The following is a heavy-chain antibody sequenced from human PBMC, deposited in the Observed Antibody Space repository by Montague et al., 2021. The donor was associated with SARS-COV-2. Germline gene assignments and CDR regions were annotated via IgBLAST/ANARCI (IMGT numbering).Heavy chain of an antibody. V-gene: IGHV4-39*07. CDR3: ARSGDPGTTVTYLY. CDR2: ISYTGST. CDR1: GGSISTIVNF. D-gene: IGHD4-11*01. Sequence: SETLSLICTFSGGSISTIVNFCGWIRQPPGKGLEWIGSISYTGSTYQNPSLKSRVTMSVDTSKNQSSIKLTFVTAADTAVYYCARSGDPGTTVTYLYWGQGTLVTVSS. J-gene: IGHJ4*02.